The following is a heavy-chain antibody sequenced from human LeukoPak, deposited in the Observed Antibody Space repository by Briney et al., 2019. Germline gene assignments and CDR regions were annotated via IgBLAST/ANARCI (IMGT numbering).Heavy chain of an antibody. CDR3: ARAAYGGYVGPNDY. Sequence: SETLSLTCTVSGGSISSSSYYWGWIRQPPGKGLGWIGSIYYSGSTYYNPSLKSRVTISVDTSKNQFSLKLSSVTAADTAVYYCARAAYGGYVGPNDYWGQGTLVTVSS. V-gene: IGHV4-39*07. CDR1: GGSISSSSYY. CDR2: IYYSGST. J-gene: IGHJ4*02. D-gene: IGHD5-12*01.